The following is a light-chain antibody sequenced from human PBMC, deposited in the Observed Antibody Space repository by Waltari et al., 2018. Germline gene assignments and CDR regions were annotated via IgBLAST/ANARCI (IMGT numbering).Light chain of an antibody. J-gene: IGKJ2*01. CDR2: NTS. V-gene: IGKV3-15*01. CDR1: QSVSSS. CDR3: QQYNNLPPYT. Sequence: ETVMTQSPATLYVSPGERVTLSCRASQSVSSSLAWFQQKPGQAPRLLIYNTSTRKSGTPARFSGSGSGTEFTLTINSLQSEDFAIYYCQQYNNLPPYTFGQGTRLEMK.